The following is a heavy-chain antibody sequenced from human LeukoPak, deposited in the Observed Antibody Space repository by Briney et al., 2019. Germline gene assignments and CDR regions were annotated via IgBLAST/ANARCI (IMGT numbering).Heavy chain of an antibody. Sequence: ASVNVSCKASGYTFTGYYMHLVRQAHGQGLELMGRINPNSSGTNYAQKFQGRGTITSDTSISTAYMELSRLRSDDTGVYYCARESYGLSLNYWGQGTLVTVSS. CDR1: GYTFTGYY. D-gene: IGHD5-18*01. V-gene: IGHV1-2*05. J-gene: IGHJ4*02. CDR2: INPNSSGT. CDR3: ARESYGLSLNY.